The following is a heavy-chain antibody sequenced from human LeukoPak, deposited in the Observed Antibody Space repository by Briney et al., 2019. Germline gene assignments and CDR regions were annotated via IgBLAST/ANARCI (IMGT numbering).Heavy chain of an antibody. CDR2: INPSGGST. D-gene: IGHD4-17*01. CDR1: GYTFTSYY. Sequence: ASVKVSCKASGYTFTSYYMHWVRQAPGQGLEWMGIINPSGGSTSYAQKFQGRVTMTRDMSTSTVYMELSSLRSEDTAVYYCARGFSTTVTTSLDAFDIWGQGTMVTVSS. J-gene: IGHJ3*02. CDR3: ARGFSTTVTTSLDAFDI. V-gene: IGHV1-46*01.